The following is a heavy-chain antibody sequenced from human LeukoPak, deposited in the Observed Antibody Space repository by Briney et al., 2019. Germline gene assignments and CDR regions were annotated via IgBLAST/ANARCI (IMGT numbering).Heavy chain of an antibody. CDR1: GFTFSSYA. Sequence: PGGSLRLSCAASGFTFSSYAMSWVRQAPGKGLEWVSAISGSGGSTYYADAVKGRFTISRDNSKNTPSLQMHSLRADDTAVYYCARTRGGYYSDYWGQGTLVTVSS. CDR2: ISGSGGST. V-gene: IGHV3-23*01. D-gene: IGHD2-15*01. J-gene: IGHJ4*02. CDR3: ARTRGGYYSDY.